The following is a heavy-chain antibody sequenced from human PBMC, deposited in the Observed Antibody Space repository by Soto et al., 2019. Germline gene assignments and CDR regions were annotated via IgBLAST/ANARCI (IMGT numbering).Heavy chain of an antibody. D-gene: IGHD2-15*01. Sequence: QVQLVQSGAEVKKPGSSVKVSCKASGGTFSSYAISWVRQAPGQGLEWTGGIIPIFGTANYAQKFQGRVTITADKSTSTAYMELSSLRSEDTAVYYCASLVVVAAFEYFQHWGQGTLVTVSS. V-gene: IGHV1-69*06. CDR3: ASLVVVAAFEYFQH. CDR1: GGTFSSYA. CDR2: IIPIFGTA. J-gene: IGHJ1*01.